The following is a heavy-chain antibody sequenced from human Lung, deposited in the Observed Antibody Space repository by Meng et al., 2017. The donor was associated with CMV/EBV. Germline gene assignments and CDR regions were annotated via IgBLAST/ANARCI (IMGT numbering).Heavy chain of an antibody. Sequence: SVXVSXXASGGTFSSYTIGWVRQAPGQGLEWMGRIIPILGIANYAQKFQGRVTITADKSTSTAYMELSSLRSEDTAVYYCARDSSGDSSHGDYYYYGMDVWGQGTXVTVSS. CDR3: ARDSSGDSSHGDYYYYGMDV. CDR2: IIPILGIA. CDR1: GGTFSSYT. V-gene: IGHV1-69*04. D-gene: IGHD3-22*01. J-gene: IGHJ6*02.